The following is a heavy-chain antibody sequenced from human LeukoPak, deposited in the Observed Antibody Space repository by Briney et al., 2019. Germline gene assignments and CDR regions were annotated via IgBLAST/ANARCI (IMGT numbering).Heavy chain of an antibody. CDR1: GGSISSGGYY. CDR2: IYYSGST. Sequence: SETLSLTCTVSGGSISSGGYYWSWIRQHPGKGLEWIGYIYYSGSTYYNPSLKSRVTISVDTSKNQFSLKLSSVTAADTAVYYCARGRGYSGYDYGADYWGQGTLVTVSS. J-gene: IGHJ4*02. V-gene: IGHV4-31*03. CDR3: ARGRGYSGYDYGADY. D-gene: IGHD5-12*01.